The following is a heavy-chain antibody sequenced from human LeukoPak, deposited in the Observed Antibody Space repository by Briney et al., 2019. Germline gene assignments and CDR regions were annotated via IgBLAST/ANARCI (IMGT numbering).Heavy chain of an antibody. V-gene: IGHV1-69*05. D-gene: IGHD3-16*02. CDR1: GGTFSSYA. CDR2: IIPIFGTA. J-gene: IGHJ4*02. CDR3: ANSRYGGTYPY. Sequence: ASVKVSCKASGGTFSSYAISWVRQAPGQGLEWMGGIIPIFGTANYAQKFQGRVTITTDESTSTAYMELSSLRSEDTAVYFCANSRYGGTYPYWGQGTLVTVSS.